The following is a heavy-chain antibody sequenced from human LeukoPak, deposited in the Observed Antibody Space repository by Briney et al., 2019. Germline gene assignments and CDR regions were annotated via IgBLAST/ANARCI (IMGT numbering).Heavy chain of an antibody. V-gene: IGHV1-69*13. CDR1: GGTFSSYA. Sequence: SVKVSCKASGGTFSSYAISWVRQAPGQGLEWMGGIIPIFGTANYAQKFQGRVTITADESTSTAYMELSSLRSEDTAVYYCARGPPVVVAATPGLGDYFDYWGQGTLVTVSS. CDR2: IIPIFGTA. CDR3: ARGPPVVVAATPGLGDYFDY. D-gene: IGHD2-15*01. J-gene: IGHJ4*02.